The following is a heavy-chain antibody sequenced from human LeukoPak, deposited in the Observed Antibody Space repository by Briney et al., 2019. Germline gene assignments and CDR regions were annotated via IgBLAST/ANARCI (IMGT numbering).Heavy chain of an antibody. CDR2: ISSSSSYI. D-gene: IGHD5-12*01. V-gene: IGHV3-21*04. J-gene: IGHJ4*02. Sequence: GGSLRLSCAASGFTFSSYSMNWVRQAPGKGLEWVSSISSSSSYIYYADSVKGRLTISRNNAKNSLYLQMNSLRAEDTAVYYCASGEVVPTINYWGQGTLVTVSS. CDR3: ASGEVVPTINY. CDR1: GFTFSSYS.